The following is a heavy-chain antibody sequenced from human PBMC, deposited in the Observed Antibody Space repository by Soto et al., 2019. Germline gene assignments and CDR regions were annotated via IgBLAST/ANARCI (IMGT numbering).Heavy chain of an antibody. V-gene: IGHV4-34*01. CDR1: GGSFSGYY. J-gene: IGHJ6*02. CDR3: AREVLLWFGELFDSEYYRMDV. Sequence: SETLSLTCAVYGGSFSGYYWSWIRQPPGKGLEWIGEINHSGSTNYNPSLKSRVTISVGTSKNQFSLKLSSVTAADTAVYYCAREVLLWFGELFDSEYYRMDVWGQGTMVTVSS. D-gene: IGHD3-10*01. CDR2: INHSGST.